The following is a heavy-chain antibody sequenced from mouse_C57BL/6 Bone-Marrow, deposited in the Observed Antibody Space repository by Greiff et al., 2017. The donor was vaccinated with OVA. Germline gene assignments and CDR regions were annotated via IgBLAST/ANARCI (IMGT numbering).Heavy chain of an antibody. CDR2: IDPETGGT. V-gene: IGHV1-15*01. J-gene: IGHJ4*01. Sequence: VQLVESGAELVRPGASVTLSCKASGYTFTDYEMHWVKQTPVHGLEWIGAIDPETGGTAYNQKFKGKAILTADKSSSTAYMELRSLTSEDSAVSYCTRGYGNNYAVDYWGQGTSVTVSS. CDR3: TRGYGNNYAVDY. CDR1: GYTFTDYE. D-gene: IGHD2-1*01.